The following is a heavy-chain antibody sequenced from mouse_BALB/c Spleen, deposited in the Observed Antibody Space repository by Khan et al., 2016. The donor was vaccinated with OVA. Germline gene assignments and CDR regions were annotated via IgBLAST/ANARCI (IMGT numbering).Heavy chain of an antibody. V-gene: IGHV1-69*02. D-gene: IGHD6-1*01. Sequence: QVQLKESGAELVRPGASVRLSCKTSGYTFTNYWINWVKQRPGQGLEWIGNIYPSDSYTNYNQKFKDKATMTVDNSSSTANMQLSSPTSEDSAVYYCTRGVPGNFDYWGQGTTLTVSA. CDR2: IYPSDSYT. CDR3: TRGVPGNFDY. CDR1: GYTFTNYW. J-gene: IGHJ2*01.